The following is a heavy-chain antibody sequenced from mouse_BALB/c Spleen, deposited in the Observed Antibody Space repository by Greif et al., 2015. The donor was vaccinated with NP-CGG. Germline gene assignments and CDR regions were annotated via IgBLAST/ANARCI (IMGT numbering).Heavy chain of an antibody. V-gene: IGHV1S56*01. Sequence: VKLQESGPELVKPGASVRISCKASGYTFTSYYIHWVKQRPGQGLEWIGWIYPGNVNTKYNEKFKGKATLTADKSSSTAYMQLSSLASEGSAVYFCARWDDCDHYYAMDYWGQGTSVTVSS. CDR1: GYTFTSYY. CDR2: IYPGNVNT. D-gene: IGHD2-4*01. CDR3: ARWDDCDHYYAMDY. J-gene: IGHJ4*01.